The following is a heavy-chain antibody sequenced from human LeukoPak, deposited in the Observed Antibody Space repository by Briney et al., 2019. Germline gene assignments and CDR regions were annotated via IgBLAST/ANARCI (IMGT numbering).Heavy chain of an antibody. CDR1: GYSISSGYY. J-gene: IGHJ4*02. Sequence: SETLSLTCTVSGYSISSGYYWGWIRQPPGKGLEWIGTIFHSGSTFYNPSLRSRVTISVDTSKNQFSLKLSSVTAADTAVYYCARAAPVSAAGTFDYWGQGTLVTVSS. CDR2: IFHSGST. V-gene: IGHV4-38-2*02. D-gene: IGHD6-13*01. CDR3: ARAAPVSAAGTFDY.